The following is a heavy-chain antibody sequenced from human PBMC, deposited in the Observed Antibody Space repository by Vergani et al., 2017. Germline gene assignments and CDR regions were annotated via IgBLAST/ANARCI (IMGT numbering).Heavy chain of an antibody. D-gene: IGHD1-26*01. CDR2: LTGGGGST. CDR3: VKDAGSYENFFDS. CDR1: GFTFSTYA. V-gene: IGHV3-23*01. J-gene: IGHJ4*02. Sequence: EVQLLESGGSLKQPGGSVRLSCAASGFTFSTYAMHWVRQAPGKGLEWVSALTGGGGSTYYADSFKCRFIISRDNSRDTPYLQMNSLRPEDTATYYCVKDAGSYENFFDSWGQGTLVTVSS.